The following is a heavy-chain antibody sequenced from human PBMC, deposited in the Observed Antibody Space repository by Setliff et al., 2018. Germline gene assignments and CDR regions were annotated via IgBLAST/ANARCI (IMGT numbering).Heavy chain of an antibody. CDR1: GGSISSYY. Sequence: SETLSLTCTVSGGSISSYYWSWIRQPPWKGLEWIGYIYTSGSTNYNPSLKSRVTISLDTSKNQFSLKLSSVTAADTAVYYGARGAYYDSSGYSPDFFDYWGQGTLVTVSS. J-gene: IGHJ4*02. CDR2: IYTSGST. CDR3: ARGAYYDSSGYSPDFFDY. D-gene: IGHD3-22*01. V-gene: IGHV4-4*08.